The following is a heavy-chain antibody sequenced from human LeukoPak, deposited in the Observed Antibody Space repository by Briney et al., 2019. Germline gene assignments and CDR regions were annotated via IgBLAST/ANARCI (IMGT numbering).Heavy chain of an antibody. CDR2: ISSNGGST. Sequence: GGSLRLSCSASGFTFSSYAMHWVRQAPGKGLEYASAISSNGGSTYYADSVKGRFTISRDNSKNTLYLQMSSLRAEDTAVYYCAKGHGYSYGYGDYWGQGTLVTVSS. CDR1: GFTFSSYA. V-gene: IGHV3-64D*06. J-gene: IGHJ4*02. D-gene: IGHD5-18*01. CDR3: AKGHGYSYGYGDY.